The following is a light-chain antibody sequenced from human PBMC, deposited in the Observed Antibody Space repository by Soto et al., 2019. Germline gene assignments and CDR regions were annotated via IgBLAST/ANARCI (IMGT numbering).Light chain of an antibody. J-gene: IGKJ2*01. CDR2: AAS. CDR3: QQSYSTRYT. V-gene: IGKV1-39*01. Sequence: DIQMTQSPSSLSASVGDRVTITCRASQSISSYLNWYQQKPGKAPTLLIYAASSLKSGVPSRFSGSGSRTDFTLTISSLQPEDFATYYCQQSYSTRYTFGQGTKLEIK. CDR1: QSISSY.